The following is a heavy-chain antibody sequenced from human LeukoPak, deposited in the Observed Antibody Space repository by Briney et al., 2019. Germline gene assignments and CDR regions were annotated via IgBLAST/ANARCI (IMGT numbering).Heavy chain of an antibody. D-gene: IGHD3-3*01. CDR3: ARDHGDFWSGYYSY. Sequence: ASVKVSCKASGGTFSSYTISWVRQAPGQGLEWMGRINPNSGGTNYAQKFQGRVTMTRDTSISTAYMELSRLRSDDTAVYCCARDHGDFWSGYYSYWGQGTLVTVSS. CDR2: INPNSGGT. J-gene: IGHJ4*02. V-gene: IGHV1-2*06. CDR1: GGTFSSYT.